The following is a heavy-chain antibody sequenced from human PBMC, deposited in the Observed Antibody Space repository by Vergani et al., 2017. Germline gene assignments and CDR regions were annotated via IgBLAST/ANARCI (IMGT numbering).Heavy chain of an antibody. Sequence: QVQLVQSGAEVKKPGASVKVSCKASGYTFTSYGISWVRQAPGQGLEWMGWISAYNGNTNYAQKLQGRGTMTTDTSTSTAYMELRSLRSDDTAVYYCARDPRRIAAAGTNAFDIWGQGTMVTVSS. CDR3: ARDPRRIAAAGTNAFDI. CDR1: GYTFTSYG. J-gene: IGHJ3*02. D-gene: IGHD6-13*01. CDR2: ISAYNGNT. V-gene: IGHV1-18*01.